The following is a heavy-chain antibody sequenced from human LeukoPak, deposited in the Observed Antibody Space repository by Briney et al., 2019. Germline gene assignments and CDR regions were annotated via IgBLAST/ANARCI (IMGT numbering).Heavy chain of an antibody. Sequence: GGSLRLSCAASGFTLSSYEMNWVRQAPGKGLEWVSYIGSSGSTIYYADSVKGRFTISRDNAKNSLYLQMNSLRAEDTAVYYCASAAGYYPIYYFDYWGQGTLVTVSS. CDR3: ASAAGYYPIYYFDY. CDR1: GFTLSSYE. D-gene: IGHD3-9*01. CDR2: IGSSGSTI. J-gene: IGHJ4*02. V-gene: IGHV3-48*03.